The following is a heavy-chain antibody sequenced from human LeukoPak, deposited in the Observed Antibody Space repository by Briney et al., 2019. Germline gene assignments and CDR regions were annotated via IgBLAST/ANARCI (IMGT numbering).Heavy chain of an antibody. CDR3: ARHVSQGYCSSTSCYYYYYMDV. CDR1: GYSFTSYW. CDR2: IYPGSSDT. Sequence: GESLKISCKGSGYSFTSYWIGWVRPMPGKGLEWMGIIYPGSSDTRYSPSFQGQVTISADKSISTAYLQWSSLKASDTAMYYCARHVSQGYCSSTSCYYYYYMDVWGKGTTVTVSS. V-gene: IGHV5-51*01. D-gene: IGHD2-2*01. J-gene: IGHJ6*03.